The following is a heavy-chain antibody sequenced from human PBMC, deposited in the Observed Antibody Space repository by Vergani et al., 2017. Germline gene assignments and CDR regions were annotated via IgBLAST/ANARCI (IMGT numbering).Heavy chain of an antibody. J-gene: IGHJ4*02. Sequence: QLQLQESGPGLVKPSETLSLTCTVSGGSISSSSYYWGWIRQPPGKGLEWIGSIYYSGSTYYNPSLKSRVTISVDTSKNQFSLKLSSVTAADTAVYYCARRNYYGSGSYGYWGQGTLVTVSS. D-gene: IGHD3-10*01. CDR1: GGSISSSSYY. CDR3: ARRNYYGSGSYGY. V-gene: IGHV4-39*01. CDR2: IYYSGST.